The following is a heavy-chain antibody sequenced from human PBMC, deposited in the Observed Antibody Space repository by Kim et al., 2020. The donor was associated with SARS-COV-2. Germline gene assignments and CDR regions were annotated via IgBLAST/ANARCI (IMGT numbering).Heavy chain of an antibody. V-gene: IGHV3-43*01. Sequence: DSVKGRFTISRDNSKNSLYLQMNSLRTEDTALYYCAKVGNQWLVGVGFDYWGQGTLVTVSS. J-gene: IGHJ4*02. D-gene: IGHD6-19*01. CDR3: AKVGNQWLVGVGFDY.